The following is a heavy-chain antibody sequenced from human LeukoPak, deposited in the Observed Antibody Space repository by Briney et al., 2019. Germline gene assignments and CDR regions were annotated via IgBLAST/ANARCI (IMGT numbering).Heavy chain of an antibody. J-gene: IGHJ4*02. CDR3: ARSYYYDSRGYTTKLDY. CDR2: ISAYNGNT. D-gene: IGHD3-22*01. CDR1: GYTFTSYG. V-gene: IGHV1-18*01. Sequence: ASVKVSCKASGYTFTSYGISWVRQAPGQGLEWMGWISAYNGNTNYAQKLQGRVTMTTDTSTSTAYMELRSLRSDDTAVYYCARSYYYDSRGYTTKLDYWGQGTLVTVSS.